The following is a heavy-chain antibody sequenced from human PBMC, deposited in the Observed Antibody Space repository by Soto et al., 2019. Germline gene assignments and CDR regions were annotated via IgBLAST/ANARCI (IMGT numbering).Heavy chain of an antibody. CDR2: ISYDGSNK. J-gene: IGHJ6*02. D-gene: IGHD4-17*01. V-gene: IGHV3-30*18. CDR1: GFTFSSYG. CDR3: AKDGRLPLIKYYYGMDV. Sequence: PGGSLRLSCAASGFTFSSYGMHWVRQAPGKGLEWVAVISYDGSNKYYADSVKGRFTISRDNSKNTLYLQMNSLRAEDTAVYYCAKDGRLPLIKYYYGMDVWGQGTTVTVSS.